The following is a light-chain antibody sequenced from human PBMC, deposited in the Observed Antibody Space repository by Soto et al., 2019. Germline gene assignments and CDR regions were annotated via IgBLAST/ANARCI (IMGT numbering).Light chain of an antibody. Sequence: EIVLTQSPGTLSLSPGERATLSCRASQSVSSSYLAWYQQKPGQAPRLLIYGASSRATGIPARFSGSGSGTDFTLTISSLEPEDFAVYYCQQRSNWVTFGQGTRLEIK. CDR3: QQRSNWVT. J-gene: IGKJ5*01. CDR1: QSVSSSY. V-gene: IGKV3D-20*02. CDR2: GAS.